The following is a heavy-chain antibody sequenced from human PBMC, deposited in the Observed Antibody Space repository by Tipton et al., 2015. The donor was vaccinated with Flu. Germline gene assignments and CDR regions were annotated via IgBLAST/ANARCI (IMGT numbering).Heavy chain of an antibody. D-gene: IGHD1-26*01. J-gene: IGHJ3*02. CDR2: ISSSSSYI. V-gene: IGHV3-21*01. Sequence: SLRLSCGASRFTFSSYGMNWVRQAPGKGLEWVSSISSSSSYIYYAASVKGRFTISRDNAKNSLYLQMNSLRAEDTAVYYCAREDSYFAFDIWGQGTMVTVSS. CDR1: RFTFSSYG. CDR3: AREDSYFAFDI.